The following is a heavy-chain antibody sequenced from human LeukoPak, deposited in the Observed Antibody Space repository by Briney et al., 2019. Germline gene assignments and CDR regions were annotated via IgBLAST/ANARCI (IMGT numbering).Heavy chain of an antibody. D-gene: IGHD4-17*01. CDR2: ISAYNGNT. Sequence: ASVKVSCKASGYTFTSYGISWVRQAPGQGLEWMGWISAYNGNTNYAQKLQGRVTMTTDTSTSTAYMELRSLRSDDTAVYYCVRETNDYGDYVWFQHWGQGTLVTVSP. CDR1: GYTFTSYG. V-gene: IGHV1-18*01. J-gene: IGHJ1*01. CDR3: VRETNDYGDYVWFQH.